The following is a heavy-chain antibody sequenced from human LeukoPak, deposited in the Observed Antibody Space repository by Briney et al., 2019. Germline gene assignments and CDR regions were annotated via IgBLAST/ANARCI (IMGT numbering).Heavy chain of an antibody. CDR3: ARDAGNSGYGCDL. Sequence: GGSLRLSCAASGFIFSQYSMNWVRQAPGKGLEWVSHIRGSSETFYADSVKGRFTISRDNARNSLYLQMNNLRGEDTAIYYCARDAGNSGYGCDLWGQGTLVTVSS. CDR2: IRGSSET. CDR1: GFIFSQYS. J-gene: IGHJ5*02. V-gene: IGHV3-48*01. D-gene: IGHD5-12*01.